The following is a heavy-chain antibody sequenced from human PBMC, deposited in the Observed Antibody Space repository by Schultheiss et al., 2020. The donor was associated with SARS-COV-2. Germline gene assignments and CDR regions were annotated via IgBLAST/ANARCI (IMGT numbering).Heavy chain of an antibody. V-gene: IGHV4-34*01. D-gene: IGHD6-6*01. CDR3: ARSGKGDSSSPAGWD. Sequence: SQTLSLTCAVYGGSFRGYYWSWIRQPPGKGLEWIGEINHSGSTNYNPSLKSRVTISVDTSKNQFSLKLSSVTAADTAVYYCARSGKGDSSSPAGWDWGQGTLVTVSS. CDR1: GGSFRGYY. CDR2: INHSGST. J-gene: IGHJ4*02.